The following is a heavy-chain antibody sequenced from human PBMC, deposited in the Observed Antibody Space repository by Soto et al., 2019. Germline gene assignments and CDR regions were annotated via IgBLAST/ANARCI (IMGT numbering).Heavy chain of an antibody. V-gene: IGHV3-23*01. CDR3: AKAHVLLWFGELWFYFDY. J-gene: IGHJ4*02. CDR2: ISGSGGST. D-gene: IGHD3-10*01. CDR1: GFTFSSYA. Sequence: GGSLRLSCAASGFTFSSYAMSWVRQAPGKGLEWVSAISGSGGSTYYADSVKGRFTISRDNSKNTLYLQMNSLRAEDTAVYYCAKAHVLLWFGELWFYFDYWGQGTLVTVSP.